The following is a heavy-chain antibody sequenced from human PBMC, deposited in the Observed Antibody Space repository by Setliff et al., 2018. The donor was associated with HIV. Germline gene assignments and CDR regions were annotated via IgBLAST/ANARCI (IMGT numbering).Heavy chain of an antibody. J-gene: IGHJ5*02. V-gene: IGHV5-51*01. CDR2: VHPRDSDT. D-gene: IGHD3-10*01. CDR1: GYSFTSYL. Sequence: GESLKISCKGFGYSFTSYLIAWVRQTPGKGLEWMGNVHPRDSDTRYSPSFQGQVTLSVDKSISTAYLQWSSLKASDTAMYYCVRHVSSSAVFDPWGQGTLVTVSS. CDR3: VRHVSSSAVFDP.